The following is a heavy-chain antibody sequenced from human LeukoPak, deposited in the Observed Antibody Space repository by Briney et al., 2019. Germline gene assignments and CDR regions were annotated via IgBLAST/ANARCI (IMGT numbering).Heavy chain of an antibody. CDR3: ARAGQLWRRYYFDY. J-gene: IGHJ4*02. CDR1: GGSFSGYY. D-gene: IGHD5-18*01. CDR2: INHSGST. V-gene: IGHV4-34*01. Sequence: KPSETPSLTCAVYGGSFSGYYWGWIRQPPGKGLEWIGEINHSGSTNYNPSLKSRVTISVDTSKNQFSLKLSSVTAADTAVYYCARAGQLWRRYYFDYWGQGTLVTVSS.